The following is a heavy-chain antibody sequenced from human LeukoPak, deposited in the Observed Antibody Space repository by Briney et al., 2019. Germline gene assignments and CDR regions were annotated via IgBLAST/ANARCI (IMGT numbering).Heavy chain of an antibody. CDR1: GYTFTGHY. V-gene: IGHV1-2*02. D-gene: IGHD2-2*01. Sequence: ASVKVSCKASGYTFTGHYMHWVRQAPGQGLEWMGWINPISSGTNYAQNFQGRVTLTRDTSITTAYMELRSLKSDDTAVYYCAREAPLPYCHTTSCPLDSWGQGTLCTVSS. CDR2: INPISSGT. J-gene: IGHJ4*02. CDR3: AREAPLPYCHTTSCPLDS.